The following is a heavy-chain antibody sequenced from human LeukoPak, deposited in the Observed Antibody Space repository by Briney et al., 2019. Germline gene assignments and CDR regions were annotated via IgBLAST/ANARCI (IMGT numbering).Heavy chain of an antibody. J-gene: IGHJ4*02. V-gene: IGHV1-8*01. CDR1: GYTFTSYD. D-gene: IGHD5-24*01. Sequence: ASVKVSCKASGYTFTSYDINWVRQATGQGLEWMGWMNPNSGNTGYAQKFKGRVTMTRDMSTSTVYMELSSLRSEDTAMYYCARGGDGYNRWGQGTLVTVSS. CDR2: MNPNSGNT. CDR3: ARGGDGYNR.